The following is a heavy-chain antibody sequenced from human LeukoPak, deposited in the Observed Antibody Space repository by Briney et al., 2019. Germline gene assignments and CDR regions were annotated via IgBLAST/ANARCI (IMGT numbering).Heavy chain of an antibody. V-gene: IGHV3-7*04. CDR1: GFTFSSYW. D-gene: IGHD5-18*01. Sequence: GGSLRLSCAASGFTFSSYWMSWVRQAPGKGLEWVANIKQDGSEKYYVDSVKGRFTISRDNAKNSLYLQMNSLRAEDTVVYYCARVGYSYGYSYYYYGMDVWGQGTTVTVSS. CDR2: IKQDGSEK. J-gene: IGHJ6*02. CDR3: ARVGYSYGYSYYYYGMDV.